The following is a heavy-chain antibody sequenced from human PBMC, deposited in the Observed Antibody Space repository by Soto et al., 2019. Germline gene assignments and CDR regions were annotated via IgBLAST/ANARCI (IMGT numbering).Heavy chain of an antibody. CDR2: IYSGGST. D-gene: IGHD4-17*01. V-gene: IGHV3-53*01. CDR1: GFTVSSNY. Sequence: EVQLVESGGGLIQPGGSLRLSCAASGFTVSSNYMSWVRQAPGKGLEWVSVIYSGGSTYYADSVKGRFTISRDNSKNTLYLQMNSRRAEDTAVYYCARDGPTVVSPNWYFDLWGRGTLVTVSS. CDR3: ARDGPTVVSPNWYFDL. J-gene: IGHJ2*01.